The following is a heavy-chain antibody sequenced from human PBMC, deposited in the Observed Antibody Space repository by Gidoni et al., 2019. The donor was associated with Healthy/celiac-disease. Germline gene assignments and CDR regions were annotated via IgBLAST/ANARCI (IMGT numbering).Heavy chain of an antibody. Sequence: QVQLVQSGAEVKKPGASVKVSCKASGYTFTSYGISWVRQAPGQGLEWMGWISAYHGNTNYAQKLQGRVTMTTDTSTSTAYMELRSLRSDDTAVYYFARGLFRLSYYDSSGYPGPFDYWGQGTLVTVSS. CDR1: GYTFTSYG. V-gene: IGHV1-18*01. CDR3: ARGLFRLSYYDSSGYPGPFDY. D-gene: IGHD3-22*01. CDR2: ISAYHGNT. J-gene: IGHJ4*02.